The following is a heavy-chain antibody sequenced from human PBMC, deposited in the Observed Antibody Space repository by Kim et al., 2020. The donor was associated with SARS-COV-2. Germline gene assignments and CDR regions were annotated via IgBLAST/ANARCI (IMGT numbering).Heavy chain of an antibody. CDR1: GGSFSGYY. Sequence: SETLSLTCAVYGGSFSGYYWSWIRQPPGKGLEWIGEINHYGSTNYNASLKSRVTISVDSSKNQCSLKLSSVTAADTAVYYCAIKPWGWITIFGVVTDYWGQGTLVTVSS. CDR3: AIKPWGWITIFGVVTDY. V-gene: IGHV4-34*01. CDR2: INHYGST. D-gene: IGHD3-3*01. J-gene: IGHJ4*02.